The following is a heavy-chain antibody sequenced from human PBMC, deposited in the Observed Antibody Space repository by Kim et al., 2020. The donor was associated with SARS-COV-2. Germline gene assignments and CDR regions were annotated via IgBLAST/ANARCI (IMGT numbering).Heavy chain of an antibody. J-gene: IGHJ4*02. V-gene: IGHV3-7*01. CDR2: IKEDGSEE. CDR1: GFTISNYW. CDR3: VRGSGFLLHY. D-gene: IGHD6-19*01. Sequence: GGSLRLSCVASGFTISNYWMAWVRQAPGKGLEWVAIIKEDGSEEHYVDSVRGRLTISRDNAKNSVFLHMNSLRDDDTAVYDCVRGSGFLLHYWGQGTLVTVSS.